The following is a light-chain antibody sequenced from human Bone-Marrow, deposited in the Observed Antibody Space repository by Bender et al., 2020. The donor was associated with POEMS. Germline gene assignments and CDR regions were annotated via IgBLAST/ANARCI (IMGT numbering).Light chain of an antibody. CDR2: DVS. CDR1: SSDIGGYKY. V-gene: IGLV2-14*03. CDR3: TSYTSTSTNV. Sequence: QSALTQPASVSGSPGQSITISCTGTSSDIGGYKYVSWFQQHPGRAPRLIIYDVSDRPSGVSNRFSGSKSGDTASLTISGLQAEDEADYYCTSYTSTSTNVFGSATKVTVL. J-gene: IGLJ1*01.